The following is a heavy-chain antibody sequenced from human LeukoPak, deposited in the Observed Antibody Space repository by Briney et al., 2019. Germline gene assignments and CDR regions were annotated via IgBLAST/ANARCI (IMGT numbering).Heavy chain of an antibody. V-gene: IGHV3-7*04. CDR2: INQDGTGK. CDR1: GFSFSSSW. D-gene: IGHD6-13*01. CDR3: ARGLAAAGTFDY. J-gene: IGHJ4*02. Sequence: GGSLRLSCAASGFSFSSSWMNWVRQPPGKGLEWVANINQDGTGKYYVDSVKGRFSISRDNAKNSLYLRMNSLRGEDTAVYYCARGLAAAGTFDYWGQGTLVTVSS.